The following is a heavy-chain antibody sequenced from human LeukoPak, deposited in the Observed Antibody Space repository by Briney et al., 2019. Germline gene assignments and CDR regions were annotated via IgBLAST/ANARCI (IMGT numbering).Heavy chain of an antibody. CDR2: ISSSSSYI. Sequence: GGSLRLSCAASGFTFSSYSMNWVRQAPGKGLEWVSSISSSSSYIYYADSVKGRFTISRDNAKNSLYLQMNSLGAEDTAVYYCARGVVPTPYYFDYGGQGTLVTVSS. D-gene: IGHD2-2*01. CDR1: GFTFSSYS. V-gene: IGHV3-21*01. J-gene: IGHJ4*02. CDR3: ARGVVPTPYYFDY.